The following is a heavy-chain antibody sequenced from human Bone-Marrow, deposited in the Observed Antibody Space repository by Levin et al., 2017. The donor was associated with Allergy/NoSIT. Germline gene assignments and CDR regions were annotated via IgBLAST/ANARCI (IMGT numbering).Heavy chain of an antibody. CDR3: ARFHFSLSDY. CDR1: GYVVSSSW. V-gene: IGHV4-28*01. CDR2: VFHDGSR. J-gene: IGHJ4*02. Sequence: PSETLSLTCAVSGYVVSSSWWGWIRQPPGKGLEWIGYVFHDGSRHYNPSLESRVTMSVDTSKNEFSLRLKSVTAEDTAVYYCARFHFSLSDYWGQGILVTVSS.